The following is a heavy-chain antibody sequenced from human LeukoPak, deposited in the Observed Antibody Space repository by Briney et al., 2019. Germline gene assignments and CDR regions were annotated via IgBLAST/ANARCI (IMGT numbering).Heavy chain of an antibody. D-gene: IGHD5-24*01. Sequence: SQTLSLTCSVSGGSISSGDHYWSWIRQPPGKGLEWIGYIYYSGSTYYNPSLKSRVSISVDTSKNQFSLKLSSVTAADTAVYYCARARCDTAITPRYWYFDRWGRGTLVAVSS. V-gene: IGHV4-30-4*08. CDR1: GGSISSGDHY. J-gene: IGHJ2*01. CDR2: IYYSGST. CDR3: ARARCDTAITPRYWYFDR.